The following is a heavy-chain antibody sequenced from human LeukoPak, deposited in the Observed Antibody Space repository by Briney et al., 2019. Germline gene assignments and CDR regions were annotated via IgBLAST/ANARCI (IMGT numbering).Heavy chain of an antibody. V-gene: IGHV1-8*01. CDR3: ARGRIRYFVMFDP. Sequence: ASVKVSCKASGYTFTSYDINWVRQATGQGLEWMGWMNPNSGNTGYAQKFQGGVTMTRNTSISTAYMELSSLRSEDTAVYYCARGRIRYFVMFDPWGQGTLVTVSS. J-gene: IGHJ5*02. D-gene: IGHD3-9*01. CDR2: MNPNSGNT. CDR1: GYTFTSYD.